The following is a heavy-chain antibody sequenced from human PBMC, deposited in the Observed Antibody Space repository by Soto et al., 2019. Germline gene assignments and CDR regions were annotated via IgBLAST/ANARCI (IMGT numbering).Heavy chain of an antibody. J-gene: IGHJ4*02. CDR1: GFTFTSYA. Sequence: QVHLVQSGAEVKMPGASVKVSCKASGFTFTSYAFTWVRQAPGQGLEWMGWVSAYNGNTNYERKFRGRVTMTTDSSTSTVYREVGSLTSDDTAVYFCARDFMGWPPYGVDSWGQGTLVSVSA. D-gene: IGHD3-10*01. CDR3: ARDFMGWPPYGVDS. V-gene: IGHV1-18*01. CDR2: VSAYNGNT.